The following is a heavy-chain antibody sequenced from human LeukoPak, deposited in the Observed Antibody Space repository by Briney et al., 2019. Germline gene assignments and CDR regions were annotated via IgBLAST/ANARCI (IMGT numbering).Heavy chain of an antibody. V-gene: IGHV3-23*01. CDR3: AKVREAWDY. CDR1: GFSFSTSL. Sequence: GGSLRLSCVASGFSFSTSLMGWVRQAPGKGLEWVSAISGGGETTYYADSVKGRFTISRVNSESTLYLRMDSLGADDTAVYYCAKVREAWDYWGQGTQVTVSS. CDR2: ISGGGETT. D-gene: IGHD5-24*01. J-gene: IGHJ4*02.